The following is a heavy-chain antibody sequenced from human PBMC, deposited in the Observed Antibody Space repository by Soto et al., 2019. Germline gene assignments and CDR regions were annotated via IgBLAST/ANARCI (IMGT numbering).Heavy chain of an antibody. D-gene: IGHD2-15*01. CDR3: AKCSGGSCPHETAWFDP. CDR1: GFTFSSYA. CDR2: ISGSGGST. V-gene: IGHV3-23*01. J-gene: IGHJ5*02. Sequence: EVQLLESGGGLVQPGGSLRLSCAASGFTFSSYAMSWVRQAPGKGLEWVSAISGSGGSTYYADSVKGRFTISRYNSKNTLYLQMNSMRAEDTAVYYCAKCSGGSCPHETAWFDPWGQGTLFTVSS.